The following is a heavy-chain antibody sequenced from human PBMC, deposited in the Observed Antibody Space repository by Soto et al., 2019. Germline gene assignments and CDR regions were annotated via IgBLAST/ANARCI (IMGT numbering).Heavy chain of an antibody. J-gene: IGHJ4*02. Sequence: QVQLVQSGAEVKKPGSSVKVSCKASGGTFSSYAISWVRQTPGQGLAWMGGIIPIFGTANYAQKFQGRGTSTADESTSTAYMELSSLGSEDTAVYYCARDPPYSSGWIGYFDYWGQGTLVTVSS. CDR2: IIPIFGTA. CDR3: ARDPPYSSGWIGYFDY. V-gene: IGHV1-69*12. D-gene: IGHD6-19*01. CDR1: GGTFSSYA.